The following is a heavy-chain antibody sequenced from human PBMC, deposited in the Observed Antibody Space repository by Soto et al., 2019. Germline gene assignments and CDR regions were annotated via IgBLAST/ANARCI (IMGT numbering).Heavy chain of an antibody. D-gene: IGHD3-22*01. J-gene: IGHJ4*02. V-gene: IGHV1-18*01. CDR3: ARDREFYYYDSSGYNY. CDR2: ISAYNGNT. CDR1: GYTFTSYG. Sequence: GPEVRKPGASVKVSCKASGYTFTSYGISWVRQAPGQGLEWMGWISAYNGNTNYAQKLQGRVTMTTDTSTSTAYMELRSLRSDDTAVYYCARDREFYYYDSSGYNYWGQGTLVTVSS.